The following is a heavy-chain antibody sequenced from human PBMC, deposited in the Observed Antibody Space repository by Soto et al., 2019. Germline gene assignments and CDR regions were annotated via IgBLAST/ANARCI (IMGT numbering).Heavy chain of an antibody. Sequence: SVKVSCKASGGTFSSYAISWVRQAPGQGLEWMGGIIPIFGTANYAQKFQGRVTITADESTSTAYMELSSLRSEDTAVYYCARDLYYYGSGSYYANFDYWGQGTLVTVSS. CDR1: GGTFSSYA. J-gene: IGHJ4*02. D-gene: IGHD3-10*01. CDR2: IIPIFGTA. CDR3: ARDLYYYGSGSYYANFDY. V-gene: IGHV1-69*13.